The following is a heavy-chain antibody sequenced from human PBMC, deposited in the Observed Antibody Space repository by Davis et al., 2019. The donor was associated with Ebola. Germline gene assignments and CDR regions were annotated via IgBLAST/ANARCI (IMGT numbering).Heavy chain of an antibody. CDR3: AKDRHPNWGPGVFDY. V-gene: IGHV3-21*04. D-gene: IGHD7-27*01. CDR2: ISSSSSYI. J-gene: IGHJ4*02. Sequence: PGGSLRLSCAASGFTFSSYSMNWVRQAPGKGLEWVSSISSSSSYIYYADSVKGRFTISRDNSKNTLYLQMNSLRAEDTAVYYCAKDRHPNWGPGVFDYWGQGTLVTVSS. CDR1: GFTFSSYS.